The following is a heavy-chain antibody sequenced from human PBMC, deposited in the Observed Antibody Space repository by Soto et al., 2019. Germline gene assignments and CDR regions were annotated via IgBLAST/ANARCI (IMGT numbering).Heavy chain of an antibody. CDR3: ARDYDDCSGLLGDFDY. CDR2: IIPIFGTA. V-gene: IGHV1-69*06. CDR1: GGTFSSYA. Sequence: QVQLVQSGAEVKKPGSSVKVSCKASGGTFSSYAISWVRQSPGHGLEWMGGIIPIFGTANYAQKFQGRVTITADKSTSTAYMDVGRRISEDTAVDYCARDYDDCSGLLGDFDYWGQGTLVTVSS. J-gene: IGHJ4*02. D-gene: IGHD3-22*01.